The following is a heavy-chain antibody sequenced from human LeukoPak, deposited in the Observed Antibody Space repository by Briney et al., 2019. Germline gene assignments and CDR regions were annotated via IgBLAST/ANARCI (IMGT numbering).Heavy chain of an antibody. J-gene: IGHJ6*03. CDR3: ARGRSTSRYYYYYMDV. D-gene: IGHD2-2*01. CDR1: GGSISSYY. V-gene: IGHV4-4*07. Sequence: PSETLSLTCTVSGGSISSYYWSWIRQPAGKGLEWIGRIYTSGSTNYNPSLKSRVTMSVDTSKNQFSLKLSSVTAADTAVYYWARGRSTSRYYYYYMDVWGKGTTVTISS. CDR2: IYTSGST.